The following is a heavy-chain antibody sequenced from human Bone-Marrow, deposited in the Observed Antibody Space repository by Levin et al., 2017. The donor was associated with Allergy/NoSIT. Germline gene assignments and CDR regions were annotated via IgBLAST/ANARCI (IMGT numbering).Heavy chain of an antibody. D-gene: IGHD2-8*02. CDR2: ISASGANT. Sequence: GGSLRLSCAVSGFTFYNYAMSWVRQAPGKGLEWVSSISASGANTYYGDSVKGRFTISRDNSKNTLYLQMNSLRAEDTAVYYCARAGYCTGGACYNNLFDPWGQGTLVTVSS. V-gene: IGHV3-23*01. CDR1: GFTFYNYA. CDR3: ARAGYCTGGACYNNLFDP. J-gene: IGHJ5*02.